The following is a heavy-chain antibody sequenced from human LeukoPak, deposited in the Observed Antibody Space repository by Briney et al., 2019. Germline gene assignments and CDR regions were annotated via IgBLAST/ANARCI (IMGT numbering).Heavy chain of an antibody. J-gene: IGHJ4*02. CDR3: ARVSMVRGVINHYFDN. D-gene: IGHD3-10*01. Sequence: GGSLRLSCAASGFTFSDYYMSWIRQAPGKGLEWISFISSSSSYTNYADSVRGRFTISRDNAKNSLFLQMNSLRADDTAVYYCARVSMVRGVINHYFDNWGQGTLVTVSS. CDR2: ISSSSSYT. CDR1: GFTFSDYY. V-gene: IGHV3-11*05.